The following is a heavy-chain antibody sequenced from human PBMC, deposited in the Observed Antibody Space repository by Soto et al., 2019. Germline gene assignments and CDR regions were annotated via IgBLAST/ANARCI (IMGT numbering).Heavy chain of an antibody. Sequence: ASVKVSCKASGYTFTSYFMHWVRQAPGQGPEWMGIINPSGGSTSYAQKFQGRVTLTSDTSTTTVYMELSSLRSDDTAVYYCARVEYTRGWYPFDYWGQGNLVTVSS. CDR3: ARVEYTRGWYPFDY. J-gene: IGHJ4*02. CDR2: INPSGGST. V-gene: IGHV1-46*01. D-gene: IGHD6-19*01. CDR1: GYTFTSYF.